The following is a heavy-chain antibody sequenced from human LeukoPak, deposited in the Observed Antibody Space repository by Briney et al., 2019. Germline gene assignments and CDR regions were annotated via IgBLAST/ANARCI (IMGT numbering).Heavy chain of an antibody. CDR2: IYYSGST. J-gene: IGHJ3*02. V-gene: IGHV4-31*03. CDR1: GGSISSGGYY. D-gene: IGHD3-22*01. CDR3: ARGLHSSGSDDAFDI. Sequence: PSETLSLACTVSGGSISSGGYYWSWIRQHPGKGLEWIGYIYYSGSTYYNPSLKSRVTISVDTSKNQFSLKLSSVTAADTAVYYCARGLHSSGSDDAFDIWGQGTMVTVSS.